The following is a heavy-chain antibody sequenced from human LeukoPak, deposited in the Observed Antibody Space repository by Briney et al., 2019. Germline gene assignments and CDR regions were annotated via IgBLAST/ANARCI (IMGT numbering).Heavy chain of an antibody. CDR2: FDPEDGET. CDR3: ARDKRVITTSPLWGYYGMDV. J-gene: IGHJ6*02. D-gene: IGHD3-22*01. V-gene: IGHV1-24*01. CDR1: GYTLTELS. Sequence: ASVKVSCKVSGYTLTELSMHWVRQAPGKGLEWMGGFDPEDGETIYAQKFQGRVTMTEDTSTDTAYMELSSLRSEDTAVYYCARDKRVITTSPLWGYYGMDVWGQGTTVTVSS.